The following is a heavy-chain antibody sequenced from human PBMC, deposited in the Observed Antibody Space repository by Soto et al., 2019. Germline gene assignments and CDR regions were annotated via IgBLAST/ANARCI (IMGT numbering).Heavy chain of an antibody. CDR2: ISGSGGST. D-gene: IGHD4-17*01. V-gene: IGHV3-23*01. Sequence: EVQLLESGGGLVQPGGSLRLSCAASGFTFSSYAMCWVRQAPGKGLEWVSAISGSGGSTYYADSVKGRFTISRDNSKNTLYLQMNSLRAEDTAVYYCAKDHYGDYAAEYFQHWGQGTLVTVSS. CDR1: GFTFSSYA. J-gene: IGHJ1*01. CDR3: AKDHYGDYAAEYFQH.